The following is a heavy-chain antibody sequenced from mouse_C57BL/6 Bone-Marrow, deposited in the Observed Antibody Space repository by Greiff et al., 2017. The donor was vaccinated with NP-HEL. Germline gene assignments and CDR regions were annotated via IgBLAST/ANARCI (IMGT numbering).Heavy chain of an antibody. CDR2: IDPSESYT. J-gene: IGHJ3*01. Sequence: QVQLQQPGAELVMPGASVKLSCKASGYTFTSYWMHWVKQRPGQGLEWIGEIDPSESYTNYNQKFKGKSTLTVDKSSSTAYMQLSSLTSEDSAVYYCARERRYGYPFAYWGQGTLVTVSA. CDR3: ARERRYGYPFAY. D-gene: IGHD2-2*01. V-gene: IGHV1-69*01. CDR1: GYTFTSYW.